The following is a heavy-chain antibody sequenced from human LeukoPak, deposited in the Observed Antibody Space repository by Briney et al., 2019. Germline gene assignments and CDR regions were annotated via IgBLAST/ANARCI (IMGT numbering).Heavy chain of an antibody. V-gene: IGHV4-59*01. Sequence: PSETLSLTCGVSGGSMSNYHWTWIRQSPGKGLEWIGYIYYSGSTNYNPSLKSRLTISVDTSKNHFSLHLSSVTAADTVVYYCARLRGNYFPDYWGQGTLVTVSS. CDR1: GGSMSNYH. CDR2: IYYSGST. J-gene: IGHJ4*02. D-gene: IGHD4-11*01. CDR3: ARLRGNYFPDY.